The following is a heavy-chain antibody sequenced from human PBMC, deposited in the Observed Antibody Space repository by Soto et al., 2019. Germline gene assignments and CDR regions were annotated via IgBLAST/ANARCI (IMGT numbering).Heavy chain of an antibody. Sequence: QVQLVQSGAEVKKPGASVKVSCKASGYTFTDYGISWVRQAPGQGLEWMGWISPYNGNTNYARKLQGRVTMTTDTSTSTAYMELRSLRSDDTAVYYCARDLPRAIVIVSATHFDCWGQGTLVTVS. CDR1: GYTFTDYG. V-gene: IGHV1-18*01. D-gene: IGHD3-22*01. CDR2: ISPYNGNT. CDR3: ARDLPRAIVIVSATHFDC. J-gene: IGHJ4*02.